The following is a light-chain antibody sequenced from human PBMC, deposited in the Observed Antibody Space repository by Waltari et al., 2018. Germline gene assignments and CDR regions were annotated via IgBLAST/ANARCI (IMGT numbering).Light chain of an antibody. V-gene: IGLV7-43*01. Sequence: QIVVTQEPSWNVSPGGTVTLTCASSSGAVSSDFYPNWFQQKPGQAPGPLIYSSMYKHAWTHGRCAGSLMGGRAALTLSGVQPEDEDDYYCLLYDGGTWVFGGGNKLTVL. J-gene: IGLJ2*01. CDR1: SGAVSSDFY. CDR2: SSM. CDR3: LLYDGGTWV.